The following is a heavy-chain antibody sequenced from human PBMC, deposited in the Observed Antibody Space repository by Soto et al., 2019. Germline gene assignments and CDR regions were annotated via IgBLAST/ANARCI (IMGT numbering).Heavy chain of an antibody. CDR2: ISPYNGDT. D-gene: IGHD2-15*01. Sequence: ASVKVSCKASGYTFSDFGISWVRPAAGQGLEWMGWISPYNGDTKYTQKLQGRVTMTTDTSTGTAYMELRSLRSDDTAVYYCAREYCSGGSCYGVDYWGQGTLVTVSS. CDR1: GYTFSDFG. J-gene: IGHJ4*02. V-gene: IGHV1-18*01. CDR3: AREYCSGGSCYGVDY.